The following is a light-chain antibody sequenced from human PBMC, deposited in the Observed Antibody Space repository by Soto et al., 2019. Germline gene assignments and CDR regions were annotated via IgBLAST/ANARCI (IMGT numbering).Light chain of an antibody. Sequence: EIVLTQSPGTLSLSPGERATLSCRASQSVSSSYLAWYQQKPGQAPRLLICGASSRATGIPDRFSGSGSGTDFTLTISRLEPEDFAVYYCQVYDRSPLFGGGTKVDIK. CDR2: GAS. CDR3: QVYDRSPL. CDR1: QSVSSSY. V-gene: IGKV3-20*01. J-gene: IGKJ4*01.